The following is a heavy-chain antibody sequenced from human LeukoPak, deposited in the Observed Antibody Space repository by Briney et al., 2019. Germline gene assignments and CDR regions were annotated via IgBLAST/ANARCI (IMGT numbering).Heavy chain of an antibody. Sequence: GGSLRLSCAASGFTFSSYAMSWVRQAPGKGLEWVSAISGSGGSTYYADSVKGRFTISRDNSKNTLYLQMNSLRAEDTAVYYCAKDHGYYYGSGRDPLDYWGQGTLVTVSS. D-gene: IGHD3-10*01. V-gene: IGHV3-23*01. CDR3: AKDHGYYYGSGRDPLDY. CDR1: GFTFSSYA. J-gene: IGHJ4*02. CDR2: ISGSGGST.